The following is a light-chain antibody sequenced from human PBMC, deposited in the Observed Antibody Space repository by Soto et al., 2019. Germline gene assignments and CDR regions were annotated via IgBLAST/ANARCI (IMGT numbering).Light chain of an antibody. Sequence: EIVLTQSPATLSLSPGERATLSCSASQSVSSYLAWYQQKPGQAPRLLIYDASNRATGIPVRFSGSGSGTDFTRTISSLEPEDFAVYYCQQRSNWPLTFGGGTKVEIK. CDR3: QQRSNWPLT. J-gene: IGKJ4*01. CDR1: QSVSSY. V-gene: IGKV3-11*01. CDR2: DAS.